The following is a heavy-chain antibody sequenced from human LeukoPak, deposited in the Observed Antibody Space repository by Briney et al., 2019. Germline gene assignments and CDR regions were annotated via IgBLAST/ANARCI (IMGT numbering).Heavy chain of an antibody. D-gene: IGHD6-19*01. CDR1: GFTFSSFA. V-gene: IGHV3-23*01. CDR3: AKGVAVFDP. Sequence: PGGSLRPSCAASGFTFSSFAMHWVRQAPGKGLEWVSAISNNGGYTYYADSVQGRFTISRDNSKSTLCLQMNSLRAEDTAVYYCAKGVAVFDPWGQGTLVTVSS. CDR2: ISNNGGYT. J-gene: IGHJ5*02.